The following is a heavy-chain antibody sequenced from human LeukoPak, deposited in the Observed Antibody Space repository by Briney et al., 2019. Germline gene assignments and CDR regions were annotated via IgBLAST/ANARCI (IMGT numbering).Heavy chain of an antibody. CDR3: AREERAGDFDAFDI. CDR2: LNPKSGGT. D-gene: IGHD3-10*01. CDR1: GYTFTGSF. Sequence: GASVKVSCKASGYTFTGSFIHWVRQAPGQGLEWLGWLNPKSGGTNYAQKFQGRVTMTRDTSITTAYMELSSLRSDDTAVYYCAREERAGDFDAFDIWGQGTMVTVSS. J-gene: IGHJ3*02. V-gene: IGHV1-2*02.